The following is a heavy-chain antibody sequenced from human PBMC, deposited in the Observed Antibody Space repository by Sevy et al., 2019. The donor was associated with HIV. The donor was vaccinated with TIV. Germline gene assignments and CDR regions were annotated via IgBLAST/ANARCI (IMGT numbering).Heavy chain of an antibody. CDR1: GGSISSYY. Sequence: SETLSLTCTVSGGSISSYYWSWIRQPPGKGLEWIGYIYYSGSTNYNPSLKSRVTISVDTSKNQFSLKLSSVTAADTAVYYCARGVNYGGSYYVGVGDYFDYWGQGTLSPSPQ. CDR2: IYYSGST. J-gene: IGHJ4*02. CDR3: ARGVNYGGSYYVGVGDYFDY. V-gene: IGHV4-59*01. D-gene: IGHD1-26*01.